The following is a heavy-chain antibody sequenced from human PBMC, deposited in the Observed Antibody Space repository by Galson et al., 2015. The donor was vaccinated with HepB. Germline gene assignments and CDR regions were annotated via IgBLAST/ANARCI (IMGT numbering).Heavy chain of an antibody. Sequence: SVKVSCKASGYTFSHYAMNWVRQAPGQGLEWMGWINTNTGNPTYAQGFKGRFVFSLETSVNMAYLQISSLEAEDTAVYYCARTPYYGSGSYNNVWFDSWGQGTLITVSS. V-gene: IGHV7-4-1*04. J-gene: IGHJ5*01. D-gene: IGHD3-10*01. CDR1: GYTFSHYA. CDR3: ARTPYYGSGSYNNVWFDS. CDR2: INTNTGNP.